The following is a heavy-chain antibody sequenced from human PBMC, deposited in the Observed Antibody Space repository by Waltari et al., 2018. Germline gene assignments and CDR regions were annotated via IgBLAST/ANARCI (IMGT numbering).Heavy chain of an antibody. CDR2: ISHSGSTI. Sequence: QVQLVESGGGWVKPGGSLRLSCAASGFTFSDYYMSWIRQAPGKGLGWVSYISHSGSTIYYADSVKGRFTISRDNTKNSLYLQMNSLKAEDTAVYYCSRRKYSSSYYFDDWGQGTLVTVSS. D-gene: IGHD6-6*01. J-gene: IGHJ4*02. CDR1: GFTFSDYY. V-gene: IGHV3-11*04. CDR3: SRRKYSSSYYFDD.